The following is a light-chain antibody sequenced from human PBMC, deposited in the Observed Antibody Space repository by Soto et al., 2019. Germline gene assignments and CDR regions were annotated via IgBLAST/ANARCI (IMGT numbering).Light chain of an antibody. V-gene: IGLV1-40*01. CDR2: GNS. CDR3: QSYDSSLSVLWV. CDR1: SSNIGAGYD. Sequence: QSVLTQPPSVSGAPGQRVTIYCTGSSSNIGAGYDVHWYQQLPGTAPKLLIYGNSNRPSGVPDRFSGSKSGTSASLAITGLQAEDEADYYCQSYDSSLSVLWVFGTGTKLTVL. J-gene: IGLJ1*01.